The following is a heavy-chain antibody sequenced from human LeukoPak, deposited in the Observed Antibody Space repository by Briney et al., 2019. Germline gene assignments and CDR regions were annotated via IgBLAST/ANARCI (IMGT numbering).Heavy chain of an antibody. V-gene: IGHV1-8*01. CDR1: GYTFTSYD. D-gene: IGHD6-19*01. CDR3: ARGPVAGTGLNWFDP. CDR2: INPDSGNT. Sequence: ASVKVSCKASGYTFTSYDINWVRQATGQGLEWMGWINPDSGNTGYAQKFQGRVTMTRNTSISTAYMELSSLRSEDTAMYYCARGPVAGTGLNWFDPWGQGTLVTVPS. J-gene: IGHJ5*02.